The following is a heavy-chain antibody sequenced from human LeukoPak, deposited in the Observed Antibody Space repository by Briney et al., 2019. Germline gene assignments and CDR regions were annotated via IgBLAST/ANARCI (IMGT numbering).Heavy chain of an antibody. CDR1: GFTFSGYG. CDR3: ARDHSQNFDY. V-gene: IGHV3-30*02. CDR2: IRLDGSDE. Sequence: GGSLRLSCAASGFTFSGYGMHWVRQAPGKGLEWVAFIRLDGSDEYYGDSVKGRFTISRDNSKNTLYLQMNSLRSEDTAVYYCARDHSQNFDYWGQGTLVTVSS. J-gene: IGHJ4*02. D-gene: IGHD5-18*01.